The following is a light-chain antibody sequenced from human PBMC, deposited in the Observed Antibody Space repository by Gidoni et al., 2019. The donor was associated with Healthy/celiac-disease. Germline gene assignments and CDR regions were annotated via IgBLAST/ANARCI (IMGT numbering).Light chain of an antibody. V-gene: IGKV2-28*01. CDR1: QSLLHSNGYNY. CDR3: MQALQTPYT. Sequence: DSGMTQSPRSLPVTPGEPASISCRSSQSLLHSNGYNYLDWYLQKPGQSPQLLIYLGSNRASGVPDRFSGSGSGTDFTLKISRVEAEDVGVYYCMQALQTPYTFXQXTKLEIK. CDR2: LGS. J-gene: IGKJ2*01.